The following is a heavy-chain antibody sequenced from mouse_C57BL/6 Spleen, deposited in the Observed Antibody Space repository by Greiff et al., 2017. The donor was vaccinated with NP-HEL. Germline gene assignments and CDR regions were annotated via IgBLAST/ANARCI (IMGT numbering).Heavy chain of an antibody. V-gene: IGHV5-17*01. CDR3: ARAVYYYGSSLYWYFDV. Sequence: EVKVVESGGGLVKPGGSLKLSCAASGFTFSDYGMHWVRQAPEKGLEWVAYISSGSSTIYYADTVKGRSTISRDNAKNTLFLQMTSLRSEDTAMYYCARAVYYYGSSLYWYFDVWGTGTTVTVSS. CDR1: GFTFSDYG. J-gene: IGHJ1*03. D-gene: IGHD1-1*01. CDR2: ISSGSSTI.